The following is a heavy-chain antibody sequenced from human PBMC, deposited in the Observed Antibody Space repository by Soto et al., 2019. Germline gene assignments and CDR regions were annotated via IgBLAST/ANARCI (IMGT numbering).Heavy chain of an antibody. CDR3: ARYCATASCYAPGGMDV. V-gene: IGHV1-2*02. CDR2: INPNSGST. Sequence: QVQLVQSGADVKKSGASVKVSCEASGYTFNGFFLQWVRQAPGQGLEWMGWINPNSGSTKYAQKFQGRVTMTRDTSISTAYMELSSLTSDDTAVYYCARYCATASCYAPGGMDVWGQGTTVTVSS. J-gene: IGHJ6*02. CDR1: GYTFNGFF. D-gene: IGHD2-2*01.